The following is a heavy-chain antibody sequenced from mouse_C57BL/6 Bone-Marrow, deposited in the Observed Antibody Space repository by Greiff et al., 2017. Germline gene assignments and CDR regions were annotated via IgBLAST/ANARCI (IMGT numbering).Heavy chain of an antibody. V-gene: IGHV7-3*01. D-gene: IGHD1-1*01. Sequence: EVQRVESGGGLVQPGGSLSLSCAASGFTFTDYYMSWVRQPPGKALEWLGFIRNKANGYTTEYSASVKGRFTISRDNSQSILYLQMNALRAEDSATYYCARAGITTVVPYFDYWGQGTTLTVSS. CDR1: GFTFTDYY. CDR3: ARAGITTVVPYFDY. CDR2: IRNKANGYTT. J-gene: IGHJ2*01.